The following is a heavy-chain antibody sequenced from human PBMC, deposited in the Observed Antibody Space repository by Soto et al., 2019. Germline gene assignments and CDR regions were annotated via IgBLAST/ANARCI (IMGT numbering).Heavy chain of an antibody. J-gene: IGHJ6*02. Sequence: QVQLVQSGAEVKKPGSSVKVSCKASGGTFSSYTISWVRQAPGQGLEWMGRIIPILGIANYAQKFQGRVTLTADKSTSTAYMELSSLRSEDTAVYYCAGRSPLGRNGMDVWGQGTTVTVSS. CDR1: GGTFSSYT. D-gene: IGHD1-26*01. CDR3: AGRSPLGRNGMDV. V-gene: IGHV1-69*02. CDR2: IIPILGIA.